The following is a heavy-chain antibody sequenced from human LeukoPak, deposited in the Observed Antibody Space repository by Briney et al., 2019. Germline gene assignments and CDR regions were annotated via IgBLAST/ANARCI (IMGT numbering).Heavy chain of an antibody. CDR3: ALAAPGTSPFDY. J-gene: IGHJ4*02. D-gene: IGHD6-13*01. CDR1: GGTFSSYA. Sequence: GASVKVSCKASGGTFSSYAISWVRQAPGQGLEWMGGIIPIFGTANYAQKFQGRVTITADESTSTAYLELSSLRSEDTAVYYCALAAPGTSPFDYWGQGILVTVSS. CDR2: IIPIFGTA. V-gene: IGHV1-69*13.